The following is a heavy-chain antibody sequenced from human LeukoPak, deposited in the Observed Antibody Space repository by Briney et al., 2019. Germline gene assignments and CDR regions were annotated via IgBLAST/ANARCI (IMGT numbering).Heavy chain of an antibody. D-gene: IGHD1-26*01. CDR1: GFTFSSYS. CDR3: ARVKSDNEWEPPKNWFDP. CDR2: ISSSSSYI. Sequence: GGSLRLSCAASGFTFSSYSMNWVRQAPGKGLEWVSSISSSSSYIYYADSVKGRFTISRDNAKNSLYLKMNSLRAEDTAVYYCARVKSDNEWEPPKNWFDPWGQGTLVTVSS. J-gene: IGHJ5*02. V-gene: IGHV3-21*04.